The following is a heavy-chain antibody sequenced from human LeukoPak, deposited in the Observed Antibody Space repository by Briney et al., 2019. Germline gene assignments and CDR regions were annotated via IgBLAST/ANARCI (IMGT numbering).Heavy chain of an antibody. J-gene: IGHJ4*02. CDR2: IYYSGST. Sequence: SETLSLTCTVSGGSISSYYWSWIRQPPGKGLEWIGYIYYSGSTNYNPSLKSRVTISVDTSKNQFSLKLSSVTAADTAVYYCARVGEAAAITRRYYFDYWGQGTQVTVSS. CDR1: GGSISSYY. V-gene: IGHV4-59*01. CDR3: ARVGEAAAITRRYYFDY. D-gene: IGHD2-2*01.